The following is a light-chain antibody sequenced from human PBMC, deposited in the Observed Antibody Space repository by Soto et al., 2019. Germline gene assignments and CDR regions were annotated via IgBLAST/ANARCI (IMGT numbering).Light chain of an antibody. Sequence: DIQMTQSPSSLSASIGDRVTLTCQASQRIGTNLNWYQQRPGKAPKLLIYAVSSLQSGVSSRFSGSGSGSDFTLSINSLQREDFATYYCQQTYSAPPLFGQGTLVDIK. CDR1: QRIGTN. CDR2: AVS. J-gene: IGKJ1*01. CDR3: QQTYSAPPL. V-gene: IGKV1-39*01.